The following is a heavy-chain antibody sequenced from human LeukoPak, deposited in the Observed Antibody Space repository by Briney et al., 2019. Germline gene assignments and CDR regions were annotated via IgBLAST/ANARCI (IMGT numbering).Heavy chain of an antibody. D-gene: IGHD3-10*01. CDR3: AREGYYGSGSPPSLYFDY. Sequence: GGSLGLSCAASGFTFRNYVIHWVRQAPGKGLEWVAVTSSDLNVKLYADSVKGRFTISRDNSRSTLYFQMNSLRPEDTAIYYCAREGYYGSGSPPSLYFDYWGQGTLVTVSS. V-gene: IGHV3-30*14. CDR1: GFTFRNYV. J-gene: IGHJ4*02. CDR2: TSSDLNVK.